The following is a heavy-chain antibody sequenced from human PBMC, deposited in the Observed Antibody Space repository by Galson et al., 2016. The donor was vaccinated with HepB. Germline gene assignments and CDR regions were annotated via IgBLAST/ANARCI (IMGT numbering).Heavy chain of an antibody. Sequence: SLRLSCAASEFTFSSYAMSWVRQAPGKGLEWVSAIDSSGHSTYYTDSVTGRFTISRDNSKNSLYLQMNSLEIEDTAAYYCAVWFGGRSNSWGQGTLVTVSS. J-gene: IGHJ5*02. D-gene: IGHD3-10*01. V-gene: IGHV3-23*01. CDR2: IDSSGHST. CDR1: EFTFSSYA. CDR3: AVWFGGRSNS.